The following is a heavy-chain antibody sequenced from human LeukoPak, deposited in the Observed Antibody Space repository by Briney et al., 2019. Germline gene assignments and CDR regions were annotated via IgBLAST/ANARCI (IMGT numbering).Heavy chain of an antibody. CDR3: VKRGATVRRTYFFDS. J-gene: IGHJ4*02. CDR2: IRYDGNDK. Sequence: GGSLRLSCVASGFTFNAFGMHWVRQAPGKGLERVAFIRYDGNDKYYSGSVEGRFTISRDNPKNTLYLQMNSQRVEDTSFYYCVKRGATVRRTYFFDSWGQGALVTVSS. D-gene: IGHD1-26*01. V-gene: IGHV3-30*02. CDR1: GFTFNAFG.